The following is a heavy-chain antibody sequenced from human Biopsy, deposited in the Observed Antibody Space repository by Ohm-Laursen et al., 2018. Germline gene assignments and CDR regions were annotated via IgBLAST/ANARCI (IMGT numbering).Heavy chain of an antibody. V-gene: IGHV1-69*06. CDR2: NIPILGTG. Sequence: GASVKVSCKAPGGTFSRYGINWVRQAPGQGLEWLGGNIPILGTGNYAQKFQGRATVAADTSTSTATMELRSLRSDDTAVYYCATKLTGYFHHWGQGTLVTVSS. J-gene: IGHJ1*01. CDR3: ATKLTGYFHH. CDR1: GGTFSRYG. D-gene: IGHD3-9*01.